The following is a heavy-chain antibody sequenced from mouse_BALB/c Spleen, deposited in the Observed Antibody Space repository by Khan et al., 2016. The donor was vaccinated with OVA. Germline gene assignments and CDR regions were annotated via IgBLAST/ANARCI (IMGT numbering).Heavy chain of an antibody. V-gene: IGHV1S135*01. CDR1: GYSFTDYN. J-gene: IGHJ2*01. CDR2: IDPYNGGT. CDR3: ARTDYYGSSYYFDY. D-gene: IGHD1-1*01. Sequence: VQLKQSGPELVKPGASVKVSCKASGYSFTDYNMFWVKQSHGKSLEWIGYIDPYNGGTSYNQKFKGKATLTVDKSSSTAFMHLSSLTSEDSAVFYVARTDYYGSSYYFDYWGQGTTLTVSS.